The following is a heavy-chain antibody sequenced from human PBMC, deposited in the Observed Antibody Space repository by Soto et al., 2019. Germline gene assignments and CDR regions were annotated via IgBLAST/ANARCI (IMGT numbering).Heavy chain of an antibody. Sequence: QVQLVQSGAEVKKPGASVKVSCKASGYTFTSYGISWVRQAPGQGLEWMGWISAYNGNTKYAQTPQGRVTTTPATSTTTANMELRSLTSDDTAVYYCARDLGGSYYAPVDYWGQGTLVTVSS. CDR2: ISAYNGNT. D-gene: IGHD1-26*01. CDR1: GYTFTSYG. J-gene: IGHJ4*02. V-gene: IGHV1-18*01. CDR3: ARDLGGSYYAPVDY.